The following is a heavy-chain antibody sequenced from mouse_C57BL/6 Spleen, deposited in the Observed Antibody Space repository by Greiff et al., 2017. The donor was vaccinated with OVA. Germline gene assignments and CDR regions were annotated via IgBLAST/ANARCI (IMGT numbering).Heavy chain of an antibody. J-gene: IGHJ4*01. CDR2: IYPGSGNT. CDR3: ARSSGISHMGY. D-gene: IGHD1-3*01. V-gene: IGHV1-76*01. Sequence: QVQLKESGAELVRPGASVKLSCKASGYTFTDYYINWVKQRPGQGLEWIARIYPGSGNTYYNEKFKGKATLTAEKSSSTAYMQLSSLTSEDSAVYFCARSSGISHMGYWGQGTSVTVSS. CDR1: GYTFTDYY.